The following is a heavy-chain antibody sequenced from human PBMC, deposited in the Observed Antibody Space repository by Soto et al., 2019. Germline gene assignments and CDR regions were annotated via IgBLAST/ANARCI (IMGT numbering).Heavy chain of an antibody. CDR3: ARVRSGYSDY. J-gene: IGHJ4*02. Sequence: QVQLQESGPGLVKPSQTLSLTCTVSGGSISCGDYYWSWIRQPPGKGLEWIGYIYYSGTTYYNPSLKSRINISGDTSRNQFSLRLSSVTAADTAVYYCARVRSGYSDYWGQGTLVTVSS. D-gene: IGHD3-3*01. CDR1: GGSISCGDYY. CDR2: IYYSGTT. V-gene: IGHV4-30-4*01.